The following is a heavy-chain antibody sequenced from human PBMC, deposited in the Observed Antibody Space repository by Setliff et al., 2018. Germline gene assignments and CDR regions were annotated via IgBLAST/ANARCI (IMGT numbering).Heavy chain of an antibody. CDR3: ARDPKYRGVWPHPAYFDY. D-gene: IGHD6-6*01. CDR2: ISGNDGRT. CDR1: GFTFSNYA. V-gene: IGHV3-23*01. Sequence: GESLKISCAASGFTFSNYAMSWVRQAPGKGLEWVSTISGNDGRTYYADSVQGRFTISRDNSKNTLYLQMNSLSAEDTAVYYCARDPKYRGVWPHPAYFDYWGQGALVTVSS. J-gene: IGHJ4*02.